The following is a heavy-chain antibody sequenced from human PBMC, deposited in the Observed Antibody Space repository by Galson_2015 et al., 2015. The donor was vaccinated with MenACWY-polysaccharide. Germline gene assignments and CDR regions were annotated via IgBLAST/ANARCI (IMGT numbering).Heavy chain of an antibody. V-gene: IGHV3-23*01. J-gene: IGHJ3*02. CDR1: GFTFSSYA. CDR3: AKDSPRHCSGSSCYDAFDI. Sequence: SLRLSCAASGFTFSSYAMSWVRQAPGKGLEWVSTISGSGGSTYYADSVKGRFTISRDNSKNTLYVQMNSLRAEDTAVYYCAKDSPRHCSGSSCYDAFDIWVQGTMATVSS. CDR2: ISGSGGST. D-gene: IGHD2-15*01.